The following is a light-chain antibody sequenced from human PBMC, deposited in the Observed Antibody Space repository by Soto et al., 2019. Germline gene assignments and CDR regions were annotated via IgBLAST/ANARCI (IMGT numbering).Light chain of an antibody. CDR1: QSVSGN. CDR2: AAS. V-gene: IGKV3-15*01. J-gene: IGKJ3*01. Sequence: EIVMTQSPATLSVSPGERASLSCRASQSVSGNLAWYQQKPGQAPRLLIYAASTRATGIPARFSGSGSGTEFTLTISSLQSEDFAVYYCQQYNNWPPITFGPGTKVDIK. CDR3: QQYNNWPPIT.